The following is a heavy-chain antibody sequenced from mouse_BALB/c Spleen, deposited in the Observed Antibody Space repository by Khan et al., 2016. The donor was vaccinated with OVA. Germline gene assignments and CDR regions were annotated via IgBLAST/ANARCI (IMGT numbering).Heavy chain of an antibody. J-gene: IGHJ1*01. CDR1: GFTFTNYG. Sequence: QVQLKQSGPELKKPGETVKISCKASGFTFTNYGMNWVKQAPGKGLKWMGWINTYTGEPTYADDFKGRFVFSLETSASTAYLQINNLKNEDTASYFCARKNYSYDRYFDVWGAGTTVTVSS. CDR2: INTYTGEP. D-gene: IGHD2-12*01. V-gene: IGHV9-3-1*01. CDR3: ARKNYSYDRYFDV.